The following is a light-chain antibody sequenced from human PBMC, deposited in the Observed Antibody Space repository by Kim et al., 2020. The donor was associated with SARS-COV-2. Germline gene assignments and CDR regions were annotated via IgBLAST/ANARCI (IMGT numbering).Light chain of an antibody. CDR1: QSVNSN. CDR2: GAS. CDR3: QQYDNWPPYT. V-gene: IGKV3-15*01. J-gene: IGKJ2*01. Sequence: EIVMTQSPATLSVSPGERATLSCRASQSVNSNLAWYQQKPGQAPRLLIYGASTRATDISDRFSGSGSGTEFTLIISNLHSEDIAVYYCQQYDNWPPYTFGQGTKLEI.